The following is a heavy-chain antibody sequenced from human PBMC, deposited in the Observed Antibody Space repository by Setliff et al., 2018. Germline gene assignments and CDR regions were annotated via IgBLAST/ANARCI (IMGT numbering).Heavy chain of an antibody. V-gene: IGHV1-18*01. CDR3: ARFGGSCSSSSCYASDL. J-gene: IGHJ3*01. Sequence: ASVKVSCKASGYIFTTYGFNWVRQAPGQGLEWMGMTSTYTGKTTYAQKFQGRVTVTTDTSTGTGYMELRSLRFDDTAVYFCARFGGSCSSSSCYASDLWGQGTRVTVSS. D-gene: IGHD2-2*01. CDR1: GYIFTTYG. CDR2: TSTYTGKT.